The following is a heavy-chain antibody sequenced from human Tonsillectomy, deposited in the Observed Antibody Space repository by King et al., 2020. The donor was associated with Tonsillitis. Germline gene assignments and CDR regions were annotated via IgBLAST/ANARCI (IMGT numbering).Heavy chain of an antibody. J-gene: IGHJ5*02. CDR1: GGSITSGNYY. CDR3: ARGVVVIGDWFDP. V-gene: IGHV4-30-4*01. D-gene: IGHD2-15*01. CDR2: IYYTGGT. Sequence: QVQLQESGPGLVKPSQTLSLTCIVSGGSITSGNYYWSWIRQPPGKGLEWIGNIYYTGGTHYNPYLKSRLNLSVDTSKNQFSLKLGSVTAADTAVYYCARGVVVIGDWFDPWGQGTLVTVSS.